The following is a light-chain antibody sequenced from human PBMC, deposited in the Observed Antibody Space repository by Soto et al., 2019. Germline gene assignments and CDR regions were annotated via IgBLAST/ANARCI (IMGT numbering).Light chain of an antibody. CDR2: QDS. J-gene: IGLJ1*01. V-gene: IGLV3-1*01. CDR3: QAWASSNYV. CDR1: KWGDKY. Sequence: SYELTQPPSVSVSPGQTASITCSGDKWGDKYACWYQQKPGQSPVLVIYQDSKRPSGIPERFSGSNSGNTATLTISGTQAMDEADYYCQAWASSNYVFGTGTKLTVL.